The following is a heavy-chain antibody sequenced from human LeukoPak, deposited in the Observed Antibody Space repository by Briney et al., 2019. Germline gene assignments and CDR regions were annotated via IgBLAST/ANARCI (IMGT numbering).Heavy chain of an antibody. Sequence: SETLSLTCAVCGGSFSGYYWSWIRQPPGKGLEWIGEINQSGSTNYNPSLKSRVTISVDTSKNQFSLKLSSVTAADTAVYYCARLHPYSGTTGDYYFDYWGQGTLVTVSS. CDR1: GGSFSGYY. V-gene: IGHV4-34*01. CDR2: INQSGST. CDR3: ARLHPYSGTTGDYYFDY. D-gene: IGHD1-26*01. J-gene: IGHJ4*02.